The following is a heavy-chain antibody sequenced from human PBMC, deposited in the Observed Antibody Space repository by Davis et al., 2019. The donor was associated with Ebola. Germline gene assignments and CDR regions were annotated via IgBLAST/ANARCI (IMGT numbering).Heavy chain of an antibody. CDR1: GGYISSYY. J-gene: IGHJ3*02. CDR3: AREAGGGAFDI. V-gene: IGHV4-39*07. Sequence: MPSETLSLTCTVSGGYISSYYWGWIRQPPGKGLEWIGSIYYSGSTYYNPSLKSRVTISVDTSKNQFSLKLSSVTAADTAVYYCAREAGGGAFDIWGQGTMITVSS. CDR2: IYYSGST. D-gene: IGHD3-16*01.